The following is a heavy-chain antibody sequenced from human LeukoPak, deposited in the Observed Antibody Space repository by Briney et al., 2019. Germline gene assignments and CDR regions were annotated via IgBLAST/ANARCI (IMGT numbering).Heavy chain of an antibody. CDR2: ISSSSSTI. CDR1: GFTFSTYS. J-gene: IGHJ6*02. D-gene: IGHD3-10*01. CDR3: ARDLFPNYYGSGYLQYYYYYGMDV. V-gene: IGHV3-48*02. Sequence: GGSLRLSCTASGFTFSTYSMNWVRQAPGKGLEWVSYISSSSSTIYYADSVKGRFTISRDNAKNSLYLQMNSLRDNDTAVYYCARDLFPNYYGSGYLQYYYYYGMDVWGQGTTVTVSS.